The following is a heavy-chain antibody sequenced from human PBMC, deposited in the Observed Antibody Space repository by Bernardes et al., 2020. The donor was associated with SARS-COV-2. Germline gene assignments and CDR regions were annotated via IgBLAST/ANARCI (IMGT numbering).Heavy chain of an antibody. Sequence: KKYVDSVKGRFTISRDNATNSLYLQMNSLRAEDTAVYYCARLGLPSWYFDLWGRCTLVTVSS. V-gene: IGHV3-7*01. CDR3: ARLGLPSWYFDL. J-gene: IGHJ2*01. D-gene: IGHD3-16*01. CDR2: K.